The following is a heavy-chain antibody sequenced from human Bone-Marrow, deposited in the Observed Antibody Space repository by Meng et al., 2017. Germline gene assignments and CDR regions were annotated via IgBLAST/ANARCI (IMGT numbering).Heavy chain of an antibody. CDR2: IYYSGST. J-gene: IGHJ5*02. D-gene: IGHD2-2*01. CDR3: ARAGSGIVVVLDP. V-gene: IGHV4-39*07. Sequence: HLRGPRQGLVQPSEPLSLPCTVYVCPISSSSYYWGWIRQPPGKGLEWIGSIYYSGSTYYNPSLKSRVTISVDTSKNQFSLKLSSVTAADTAVYYCARAGSGIVVVLDPWGQGTLVTVSS. CDR1: VCPISSSSYY.